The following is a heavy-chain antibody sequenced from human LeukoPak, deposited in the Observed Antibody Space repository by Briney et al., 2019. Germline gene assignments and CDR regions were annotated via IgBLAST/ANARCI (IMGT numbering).Heavy chain of an antibody. CDR1: GGTFSSYA. D-gene: IGHD3-22*01. CDR2: IIPIFGTA. Sequence: GASVKVSCKASGGTFSSYAISWVRQAPGQGLEWMGRIIPIFGTANYAQKFQGRVTITTDESTSTAYMELSSLRSEDTAVYYCARGARFYYDSSGYYFDYWGQGTLVTVSS. CDR3: ARGARFYYDSSGYYFDY. J-gene: IGHJ4*02. V-gene: IGHV1-69*05.